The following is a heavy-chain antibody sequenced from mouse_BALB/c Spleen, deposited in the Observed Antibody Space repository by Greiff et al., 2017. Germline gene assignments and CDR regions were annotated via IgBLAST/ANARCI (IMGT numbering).Heavy chain of an antibody. J-gene: IGHJ3*01. CDR2: IDPFNGGT. Sequence: VQLQQSGPELMKPGASVKISCKASGYSFTSYYMHWVKQSHGKSLEWIGYIDPFNGGTSYNQKFKGKATLTVDKSSSTAYMHLSSLTSENSAVYYCARPMTTAWFAYWGQGTLVTVSA. CDR3: ARPMTTAWFAY. CDR1: GYSFTSYY. V-gene: IGHV1-28*01. D-gene: IGHD2-3*01.